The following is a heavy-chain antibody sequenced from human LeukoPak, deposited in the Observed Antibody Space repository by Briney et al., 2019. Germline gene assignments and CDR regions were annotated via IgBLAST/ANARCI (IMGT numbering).Heavy chain of an antibody. CDR2: INHSGST. D-gene: IGHD3-22*01. V-gene: IGHV4-39*07. Sequence: SETLSLTCAVSGGSISSNSYYWGWIRQPPGKGLEWIGEINHSGSTNYNPSLKSRVTISVDTSQNQFSLKLSSVTAAGTAVYYCASAKKYYYDSSGLFDYWGQGTLVTVSS. CDR3: ASAKKYYYDSSGLFDY. J-gene: IGHJ4*02. CDR1: GGSISSNSYY.